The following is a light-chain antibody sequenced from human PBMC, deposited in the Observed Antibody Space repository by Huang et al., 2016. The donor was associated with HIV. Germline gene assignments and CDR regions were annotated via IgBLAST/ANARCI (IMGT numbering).Light chain of an antibody. J-gene: IGKJ5*01. V-gene: IGKV1-33*01. Sequence: DIQMTQSPSSLSASVGDRVTITCQASQDIDNYLNWYQQKPGKAPKLLIYDASNLETGVPSMFSGSGSGTYFTFTITSLQPEDFATYYCQQYENVPTTFGQGTRLEIK. CDR1: QDIDNY. CDR2: DAS. CDR3: QQYENVPTT.